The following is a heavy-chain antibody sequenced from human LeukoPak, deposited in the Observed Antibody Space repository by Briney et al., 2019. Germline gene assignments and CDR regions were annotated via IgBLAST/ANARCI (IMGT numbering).Heavy chain of an antibody. CDR2: IYDSGNT. Sequence: SETLSLTCTVSGGSVSSGRDFWRWIRRPPGKGLEWIGYIYDSGNTTYTPSLKSQVTIYVDTSKNQFSLKLSSVPAAVTAGEYCATVLGFLYGANWFDPWGQGTRVSVSS. CDR3: ATVLGFLYGANWFDP. CDR1: GGSVSSGRDF. V-gene: IGHV4-61*01. J-gene: IGHJ5*02. D-gene: IGHD3-10*01.